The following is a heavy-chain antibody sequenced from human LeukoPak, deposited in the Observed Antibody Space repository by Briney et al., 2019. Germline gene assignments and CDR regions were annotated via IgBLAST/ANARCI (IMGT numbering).Heavy chain of an antibody. D-gene: IGHD3-10*01. CDR3: ARHGITYYYGSGSYRRGWFDP. CDR2: INHSGST. Sequence: PLETLSLTCAVYGGSFSGYYWSWIRQPPGKGVEWIGEINHSGSTNHNPSLKSQVTISVDTSKNQFSLKLSSVTAADTAVYYCARHGITYYYGSGSYRRGWFDPWGQGTLVTVSS. CDR1: GGSFSGYY. J-gene: IGHJ5*02. V-gene: IGHV4-34*01.